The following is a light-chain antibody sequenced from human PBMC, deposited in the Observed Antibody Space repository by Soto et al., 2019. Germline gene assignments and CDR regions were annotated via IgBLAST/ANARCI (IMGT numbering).Light chain of an antibody. CDR1: QSISSY. V-gene: IGKV1-39*01. CDR3: QQRYSTPLL. Sequence: DLQMTQSPSSLSASVGVRVTITCRASQSISSYLNWYQQKPGKAPKLLIYAASSLQSGVPSRFSRSVSATDFTLTIRSLQPEDFATYNCQQRYSTPLLFGQGTRL. J-gene: IGKJ5*01. CDR2: AAS.